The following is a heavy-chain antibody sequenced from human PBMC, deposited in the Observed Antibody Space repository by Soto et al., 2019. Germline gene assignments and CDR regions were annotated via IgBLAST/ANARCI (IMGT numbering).Heavy chain of an antibody. V-gene: IGHV1-69*01. CDR2: IIPSFGTT. J-gene: IGHJ4*02. Sequence: QVQLVQSGAEVQKPGSSVKVSCKASGGTFSSFPINWVRQAPGQGLEWMGGIIPSFGTTNYAQKFQGRVTITAAESTSTAYMELSRLTSDDSAVYYCAGKAGDYWGQGTLVTVSS. D-gene: IGHD6-19*01. CDR1: GGTFSSFP. CDR3: AGKAGDY.